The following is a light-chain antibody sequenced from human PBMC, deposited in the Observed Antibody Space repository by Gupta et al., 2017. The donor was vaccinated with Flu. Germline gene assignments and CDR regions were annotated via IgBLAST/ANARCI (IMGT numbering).Light chain of an antibody. V-gene: IGKV4-1*01. J-gene: IGKJ1*01. CDR2: WAS. Sequence: DIVMTQSPDSLTVSLGERATINCKSSQSVLYSSNNKNYLAWYQQKPGQPPKLLIYWASTRESGVPDRFSGSGSGTDFTLTISSLQAEDVAVYYCHQYYSTPTFGQGTKVEIK. CDR3: HQYYSTPT. CDR1: QSVLYSSNNKNY.